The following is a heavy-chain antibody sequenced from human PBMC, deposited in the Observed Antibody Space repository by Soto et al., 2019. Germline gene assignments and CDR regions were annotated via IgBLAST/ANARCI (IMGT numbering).Heavy chain of an antibody. Sequence: ASVKVSCKASGYTFSGYYIHWLRQAPGQGLEWMGWINPNSGGTNYAQKFQGRVTVTRDTPTSTAYMELSRLTSDDTAVYYCARSLTEEYATITGCYTRPLNGMAVGGQGTTVTVSS. CDR3: ARSLTEEYATITGCYTRPLNGMAV. V-gene: IGHV1-2*02. CDR1: GYTFSGYY. J-gene: IGHJ6*02. D-gene: IGHD2-2*02. CDR2: INPNSGGT.